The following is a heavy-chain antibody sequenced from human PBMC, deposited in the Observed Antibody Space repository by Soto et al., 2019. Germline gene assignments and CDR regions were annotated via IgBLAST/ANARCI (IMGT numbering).Heavy chain of an antibody. CDR2: FDPEDGET. CDR1: GYTLTELS. V-gene: IGHV1-24*01. D-gene: IGHD5-12*01. J-gene: IGHJ4*02. Sequence: QVQLVQSGAEVKKPGASVKISCKVSGYTLTELSMHWVRQAPGKGLEWMGGFDPEDGETIYAQKFQGRVTMTEDTSTDTAYMELSSLRSEDTAVYYCATDHGGYSGYDYGFDYWGQGTLVTVSS. CDR3: ATDHGGYSGYDYGFDY.